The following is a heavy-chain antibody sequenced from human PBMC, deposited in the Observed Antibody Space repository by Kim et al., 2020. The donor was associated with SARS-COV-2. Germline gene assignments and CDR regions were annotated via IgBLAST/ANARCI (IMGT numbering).Heavy chain of an antibody. CDR2: IYYSGST. CDR1: GGSISSSSYY. J-gene: IGHJ4*02. Sequence: SETLSLTCTVSGGSISSSSYYWGWIRQPPGKGLEWIGSIYYSGSTYYNPSLKSRVTISVDTSKNQFSLKLSSVTAADTAVYYCARLTRGIFGGYWGQGTLVTVSS. D-gene: IGHD3-3*01. CDR3: ARLTRGIFGGY. V-gene: IGHV4-39*01.